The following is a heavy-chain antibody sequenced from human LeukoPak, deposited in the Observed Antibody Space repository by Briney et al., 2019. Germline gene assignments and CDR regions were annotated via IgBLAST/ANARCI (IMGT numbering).Heavy chain of an antibody. J-gene: IGHJ6*02. D-gene: IGHD1-26*01. V-gene: IGHV4-59*08. CDR2: IYYSGST. CDR1: GGSISSYY. CDR3: ARRSLVRTVGYYYGMDV. Sequence: SETLSLTCTVSGGSISSYYWSWIRQPPGKGLEWIGYIYYSGSTNYNPSLKSRVTISVDTSKNQFSLRLTSVTAADTAVYYCARRSLVRTVGYYYGMDVWGQGTTVTVSS.